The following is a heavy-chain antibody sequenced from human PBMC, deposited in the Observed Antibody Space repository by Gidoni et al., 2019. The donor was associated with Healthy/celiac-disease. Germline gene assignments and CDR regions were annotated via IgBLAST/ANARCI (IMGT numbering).Heavy chain of an antibody. V-gene: IGHV3-30-3*01. Sequence: QVQLVESGGGVVQPGRSLRLSCAASGFTFSSYAMHWVRQAPGKGLEWVAVISYDGSNKYYADSVKGRVTISRDNSKNTLYLQMNSLRAEDTAVYYCAREGTGSPPDCWGQGTLVTVSS. J-gene: IGHJ4*02. D-gene: IGHD3-9*01. CDR2: ISYDGSNK. CDR1: GFTFSSYA. CDR3: AREGTGSPPDC.